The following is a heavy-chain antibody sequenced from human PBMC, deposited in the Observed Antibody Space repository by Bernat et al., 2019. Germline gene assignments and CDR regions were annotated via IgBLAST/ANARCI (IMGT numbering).Heavy chain of an antibody. CDR2: ISYDGSNK. V-gene: IGHV3-30*01. Sequence: QVQLVESGGGVVQPGRSLRLSCAASGFTFSSYAMHWVRQAPGKGLEWVAVISYDGSNKYYADSVKGRFTISRDNSKNTLYLQMNSLRAEDAAVYYCAGGNEVWGSYRPFDYWGQGTLVTVSS. CDR3: AGGNEVWGSYRPFDY. CDR1: GFTFSSYA. D-gene: IGHD3-16*02. J-gene: IGHJ4*02.